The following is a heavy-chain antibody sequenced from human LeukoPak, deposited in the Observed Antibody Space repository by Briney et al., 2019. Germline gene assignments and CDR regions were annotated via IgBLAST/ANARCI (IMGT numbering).Heavy chain of an antibody. CDR1: GGSFSGYY. D-gene: IGHD3-10*01. CDR2: INHSGST. Sequence: SETLSLTCAVYGGSFSGYYWRWLRQPPGKGLEWIGEINHSGSTNYNPSLKSRVTISVDTSKNQFSLKLSSVTAADTAVYYCARRGGYYYGSGSYRNWFDPWGQGTLVTVSS. V-gene: IGHV4-34*01. J-gene: IGHJ5*02. CDR3: ARRGGYYYGSGSYRNWFDP.